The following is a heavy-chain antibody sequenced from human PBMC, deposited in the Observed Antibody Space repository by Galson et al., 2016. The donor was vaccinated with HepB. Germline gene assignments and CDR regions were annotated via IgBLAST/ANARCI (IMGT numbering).Heavy chain of an antibody. CDR2: IIWDGSKT. CDR1: GFSFDDFN. J-gene: IGHJ6*02. CDR3: AKDRGFYSSAYFYGMDV. Sequence: SLRLSCAASGFSFDDFNLHWVRQAPGKGLEWISLIIWDGSKTYYADSVKGRFTISRDNSKNSLYLQMSNLRSEDSALYYCAKDRGFYSSAYFYGMDVWGPGTTVIVSS. D-gene: IGHD3-10*01. V-gene: IGHV3-43*01.